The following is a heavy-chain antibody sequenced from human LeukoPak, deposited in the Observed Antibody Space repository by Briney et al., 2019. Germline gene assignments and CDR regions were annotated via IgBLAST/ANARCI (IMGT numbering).Heavy chain of an antibody. J-gene: IGHJ4*02. CDR2: IYHSGST. D-gene: IGHD3-10*01. Sequence: PSETLSLTCTVSGYSISSGYYWGWIRQPPGKGLEWIGSIYHSGSTYYNPSLKSRVTISVDTSKNQFSLKLRSVTAADTAVYYCAREPYGSGSYPFDYWGQGTLVTVSS. V-gene: IGHV4-38-2*02. CDR3: AREPYGSGSYPFDY. CDR1: GYSISSGYY.